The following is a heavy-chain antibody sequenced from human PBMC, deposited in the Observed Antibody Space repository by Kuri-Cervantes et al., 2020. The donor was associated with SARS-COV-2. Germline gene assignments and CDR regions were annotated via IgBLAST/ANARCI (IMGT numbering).Heavy chain of an antibody. D-gene: IGHD6-19*01. Sequence: SCTVSGGSISSSSYYWGWIRQPPGKGLEWIGSIYYSGSTYYNPSLKSRVTISVDTSKNQFSLKLSSVTAADTAVYYCARILNSSGWPIDAFDIWGQGTMVTVSS. V-gene: IGHV4-39*07. CDR2: IYYSGST. J-gene: IGHJ3*02. CDR3: ARILNSSGWPIDAFDI. CDR1: GGSISSSSYY.